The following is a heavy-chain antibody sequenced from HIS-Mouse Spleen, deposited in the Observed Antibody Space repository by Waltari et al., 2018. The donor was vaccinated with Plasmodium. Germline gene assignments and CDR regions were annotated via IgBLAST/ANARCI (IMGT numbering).Heavy chain of an antibody. Sequence: EVQLVESGGGLVQPGGSRRRSCAASGFNCSSYWMSWVRQAPGKGLEWVANIKQDGSEKYYVDSVKGRFTISRDNAKNSLYLQMNSLRAEDTAVYYCASSWYWYFDLWGRGTLVTVSS. D-gene: IGHD6-13*01. CDR2: IKQDGSEK. J-gene: IGHJ2*01. V-gene: IGHV3-7*01. CDR3: ASSWYWYFDL. CDR1: GFNCSSYW.